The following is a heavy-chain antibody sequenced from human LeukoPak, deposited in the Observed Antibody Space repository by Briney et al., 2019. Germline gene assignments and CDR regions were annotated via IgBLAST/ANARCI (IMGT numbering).Heavy chain of an antibody. CDR3: ARGGRYSYGYRYNWFDP. CDR1: GGTFSSYA. D-gene: IGHD5-18*01. Sequence: ASVKVSCKASGGTFSSYAISWVRQAPGQGLEWMGGIIPIFGTANYAQKFQGRVTITADESTSTAYMELSSLRSEDTAVYYCARGGRYSYGYRYNWFDPWGQGTLVTVSS. J-gene: IGHJ5*02. V-gene: IGHV1-69*13. CDR2: IIPIFGTA.